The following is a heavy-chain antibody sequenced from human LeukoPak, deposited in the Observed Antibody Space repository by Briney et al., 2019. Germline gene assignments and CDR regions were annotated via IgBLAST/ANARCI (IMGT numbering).Heavy chain of an antibody. CDR3: ARDRGTWNDDGFDY. Sequence: ASVKVSCKASGYTFTSYYMHWVRQAPGQGLEWMGIINPSGFSTTYAQKFQGRVTMTRDTSKNQFSLKLSSVTAADTAVYYCARDRGTWNDDGFDYWGQGTLVTVSS. V-gene: IGHV1-46*01. J-gene: IGHJ4*02. D-gene: IGHD1-1*01. CDR2: INPSGFST. CDR1: GYTFTSYY.